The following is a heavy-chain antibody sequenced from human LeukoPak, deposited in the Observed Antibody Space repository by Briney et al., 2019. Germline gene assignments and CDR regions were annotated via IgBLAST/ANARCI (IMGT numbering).Heavy chain of an antibody. Sequence: GTSLRLSCEASGFIFSTYAFHWVRQAPGKGPEWMAFITYDGSDTYFADSVKGRFTLSRDNSKNALYLQMNSLRTADTAVYYWARPGGYAFDIWGQGTMVTVSS. CDR1: GFIFSTYA. CDR2: ITYDGSDT. D-gene: IGHD3-10*01. CDR3: ARPGGYAFDI. J-gene: IGHJ3*02. V-gene: IGHV3-30*04.